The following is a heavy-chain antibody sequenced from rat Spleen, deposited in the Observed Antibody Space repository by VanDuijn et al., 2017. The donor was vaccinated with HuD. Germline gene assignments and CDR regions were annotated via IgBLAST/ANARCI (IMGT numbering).Heavy chain of an antibody. CDR1: GFSLSSYG. V-gene: IGHV2S61*01. Sequence: QVQLKESGPGLVQPSQTLSLTCTVSGFSLSSYGVLWVRQPPGKGLEWMGEIWANGKTDYNSGLKSRLSISRDTSKSQVFLKMNNLQTEDTAMYFCAREWSVGFAYWGQGTLVTVSS. J-gene: IGHJ3*01. CDR3: AREWSVGFAY. CDR2: IWANGKT. D-gene: IGHD1-1*01.